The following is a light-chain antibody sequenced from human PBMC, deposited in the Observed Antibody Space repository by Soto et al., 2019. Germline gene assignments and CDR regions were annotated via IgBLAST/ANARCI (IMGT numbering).Light chain of an antibody. J-gene: IGKJ1*01. CDR2: GAS. CDR3: HQYGSSPQT. V-gene: IGKV3-20*01. CDR1: QSVSSNY. Sequence: EILFTPSPGTLSLSPGESATLSCRASQSVSSNYLAWYRQNPGQAPRLVIHGASSRATGIPDRFSGSGSGTDFTLTISGLEPEEFAVYYCHQYGSSPQTVGQGTKVDIK.